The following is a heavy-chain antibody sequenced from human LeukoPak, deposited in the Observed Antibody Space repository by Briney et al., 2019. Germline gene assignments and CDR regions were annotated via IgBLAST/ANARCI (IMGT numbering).Heavy chain of an antibody. CDR1: GYTFTSYD. D-gene: IGHD4-11*01. Sequence: GASVKVSCKASGYTFTSYDINWVRQATGQGLEWMGWMNPNSGNTGYAQKFQGRVTMTRNTSISTAYMELSSLRSEDTAVYYCARDKAVTTEVTQYFQHWGQGTLVTVSS. V-gene: IGHV1-8*01. CDR3: ARDKAVTTEVTQYFQH. CDR2: MNPNSGNT. J-gene: IGHJ1*01.